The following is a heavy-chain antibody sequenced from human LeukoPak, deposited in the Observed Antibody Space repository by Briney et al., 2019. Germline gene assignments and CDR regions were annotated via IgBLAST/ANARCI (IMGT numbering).Heavy chain of an antibody. CDR1: GASISGYY. CDR3: AREDFYGDYPSYFDY. CDR2: IYSSRTT. V-gene: IGHV4-4*07. Sequence: PSETLSLTCTVSGASISGYYWSWLRQTAAKGLECIGRIYSSRTTNYNPSLKSRVTMSVDASRNQFSLQLTSVTAADTAVYYCAREDFYGDYPSYFDYWGQGILVTVSS. D-gene: IGHD4-17*01. J-gene: IGHJ4*02.